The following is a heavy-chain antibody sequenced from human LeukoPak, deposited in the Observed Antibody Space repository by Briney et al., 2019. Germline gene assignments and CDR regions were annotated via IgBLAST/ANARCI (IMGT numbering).Heavy chain of an antibody. CDR1: GGSLTTDNW. Sequence: SETLSLTCAVSGGSLTTDNWWTWVRQPPGKGLEWIGEINHSGSTNYNPSLKSRVTISIDKSKNRFSLRLTSVTAADTAVYYCARGYYHDSKWGQGILVTVSS. J-gene: IGHJ4*02. V-gene: IGHV4-4*02. D-gene: IGHD3-22*01. CDR3: ARGYYHDSK. CDR2: INHSGST.